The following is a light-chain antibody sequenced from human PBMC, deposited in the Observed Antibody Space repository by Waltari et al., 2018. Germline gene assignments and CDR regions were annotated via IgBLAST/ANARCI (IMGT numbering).Light chain of an antibody. CDR1: SSDIGDYHY. V-gene: IGLV2-14*01. CDR3: ASYTSGSTHVA. J-gene: IGLJ2*01. Sequence: QSARTQPASVSGSPGQSITISCTGTSSDIGDYHYVHWYQQFPCKAPKLIIYEFSKRPSGVSNRFSGSKSGDSASLTISGLQVDDEAHYHCASYTSGSTHVAFGGGTQVTVL. CDR2: EFS.